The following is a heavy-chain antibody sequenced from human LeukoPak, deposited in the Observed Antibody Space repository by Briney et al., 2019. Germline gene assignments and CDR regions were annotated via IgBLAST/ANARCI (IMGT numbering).Heavy chain of an antibody. CDR2: IYYSGST. J-gene: IGHJ6*03. CDR3: ARNYDSSGYAGYYYYYYMDV. D-gene: IGHD3-22*01. Sequence: PSETLSLTCTVSGGSISSYYWSWIRQPPGKGLEWIGYIYYSGSTNYNPSLKSRVTISVDTSKNQFSLKLSSVTAADTAVYYCARNYDSSGYAGYYYYYYMDVWGKGTTVTVSS. V-gene: IGHV4-59*01. CDR1: GGSISSYY.